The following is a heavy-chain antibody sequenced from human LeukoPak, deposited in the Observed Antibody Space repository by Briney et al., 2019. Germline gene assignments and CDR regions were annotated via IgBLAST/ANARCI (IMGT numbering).Heavy chain of an antibody. Sequence: PSETLSLTCTVSGGSISSYYWSWIRQPPGKGLEWIGYIYYSGSTNYNPSLKSRVTISVDTSKNQFSLKLSSVTAADTAVYYCARGPGYDFWSGYLSPPPDGAFDIWGQGTMVTVSS. CDR2: IYYSGST. CDR1: GGSISSYY. J-gene: IGHJ3*02. D-gene: IGHD3-3*01. CDR3: ARGPGYDFWSGYLSPPPDGAFDI. V-gene: IGHV4-59*12.